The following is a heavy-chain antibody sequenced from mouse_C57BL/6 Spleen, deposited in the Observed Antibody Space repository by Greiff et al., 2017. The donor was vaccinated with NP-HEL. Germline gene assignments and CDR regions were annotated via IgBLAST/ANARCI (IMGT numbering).Heavy chain of an antibody. CDR2: IYPRSGTT. V-gene: IGHV1-81*01. D-gene: IGHD2-1*01. CDR1: GYTFTSYG. J-gene: IGHJ3*01. Sequence: VQLQQSGAELARPGASVKLSCKASGYTFTSYGISWVKQRPGQGLEWIGEIYPRSGTTYYNEKFKGKATLTADKSSSTAYMELRSLTSEDSAVYFCARGGNYAFAYWGQGTLVTVAA. CDR3: ARGGNYAFAY.